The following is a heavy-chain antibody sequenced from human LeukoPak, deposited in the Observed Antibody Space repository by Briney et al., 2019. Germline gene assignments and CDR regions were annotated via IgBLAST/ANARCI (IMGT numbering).Heavy chain of an antibody. Sequence: GGSLRLSCAASGFTFSSYAMHWVRQAPGKGLEWGAVISYDGSNKYYADSVKGRVTISRDNSKNTLYLQMNSLRAEDTAVYYCARAGGAAAGTRYYYYYYGMDVWGQGTTVTVSS. V-gene: IGHV3-30-3*01. D-gene: IGHD6-13*01. CDR2: ISYDGSNK. CDR1: GFTFSSYA. CDR3: ARAGGAAAGTRYYYYYYGMDV. J-gene: IGHJ6*02.